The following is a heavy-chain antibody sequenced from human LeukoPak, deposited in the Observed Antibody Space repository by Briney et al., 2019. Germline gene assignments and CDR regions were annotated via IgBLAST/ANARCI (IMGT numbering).Heavy chain of an antibody. D-gene: IGHD2-2*01. J-gene: IGHJ4*02. CDR2: IYHSGST. Sequence: PSETLSLTCTVSGYSISSGYYWGWTRQPPGKGLEWIGSIYHSGSTYYNPSLKSRVTISVDTSKNQFSLKLSSVTAADTAVYYCARLYQLPDYYFDYWGQGTLVTVSS. V-gene: IGHV4-38-2*02. CDR1: GYSISSGYY. CDR3: ARLYQLPDYYFDY.